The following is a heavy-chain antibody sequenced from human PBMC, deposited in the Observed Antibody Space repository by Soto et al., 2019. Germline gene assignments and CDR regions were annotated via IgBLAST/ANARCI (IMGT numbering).Heavy chain of an antibody. Sequence: QVQLQQWGAGLLKPSETLSLTCAVYGGSFSGYYWSWIRQPPGKGLEWIGEINHSGSTNYNPSLKSRVTISVDTSKNQFSLKLSSVTAADTAVYYCARAPARLIAVAGFLGYWGQGTLVTVSS. CDR2: INHSGST. CDR1: GGSFSGYY. CDR3: ARAPARLIAVAGFLGY. J-gene: IGHJ4*02. D-gene: IGHD6-19*01. V-gene: IGHV4-34*01.